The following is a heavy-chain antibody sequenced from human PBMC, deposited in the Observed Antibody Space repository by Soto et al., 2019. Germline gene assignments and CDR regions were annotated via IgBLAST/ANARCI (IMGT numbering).Heavy chain of an antibody. Sequence: SETLSLTCTVSGGSVSSGSYYWSWIRQPPGKGLEWIGYIYYSGSTNYNPSLKSRVTISVDTSKNQFSLKLSSVTAADTAVYYCASGIVLVPAASGWFDPWGQGTLVTVSS. CDR1: GGSVSSGSYY. CDR3: ASGIVLVPAASGWFDP. CDR2: IYYSGST. J-gene: IGHJ5*02. V-gene: IGHV4-61*01. D-gene: IGHD2-2*01.